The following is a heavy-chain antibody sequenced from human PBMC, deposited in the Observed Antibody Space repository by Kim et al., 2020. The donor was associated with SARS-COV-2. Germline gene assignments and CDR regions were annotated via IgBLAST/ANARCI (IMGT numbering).Heavy chain of an antibody. V-gene: IGHV4-30-2*01. CDR2: IYHSGST. J-gene: IGHJ2*01. D-gene: IGHD3-10*01. CDR3: ARGVELLWFGELQRKYWYFDL. CDR1: GGSISSGGYS. Sequence: SETLSLTCAVSGGSISSGGYSWSWIRQPPGKGLEWIGYIYHSGSTYYNPSLKSRVTISVDRSKNQFSLKLSSVTAADTAGYYCARGVELLWFGELQRKYWYFDLWGRGTLVTVSS.